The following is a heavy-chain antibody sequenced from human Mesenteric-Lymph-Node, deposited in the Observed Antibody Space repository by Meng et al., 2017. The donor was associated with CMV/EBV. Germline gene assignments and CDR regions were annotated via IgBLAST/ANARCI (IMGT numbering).Heavy chain of an antibody. CDR3: ARVGHQLPFDY. CDR1: GFTFSLYW. D-gene: IGHD1-1*01. CDR2: IWSDGSTT. Sequence: GESLKISCAASGFTFSLYWMSWVRQAPGKGLEWVAVIWSDGSTTYYADSVKGRFTISRDISKNTLFLQMNSLRVEDTAVYYCARVGHQLPFDYWGQGTLVTVSS. J-gene: IGHJ4*02. V-gene: IGHV3-33*08.